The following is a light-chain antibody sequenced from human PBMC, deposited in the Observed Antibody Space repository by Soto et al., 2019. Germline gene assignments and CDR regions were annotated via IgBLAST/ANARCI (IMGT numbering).Light chain of an antibody. CDR3: QQYSNWPS. J-gene: IGKJ4*01. CDR2: GAS. Sequence: EIVMTQSPATLSVSPGERATLSCRASQSVSTNLAWYQQKPDQAPRLLIYGASTRATGIPARFSGSGSGTEFTLTISSLQSEDFAVYYCQQYSNWPSFGGGTKVEIK. CDR1: QSVSTN. V-gene: IGKV3-15*01.